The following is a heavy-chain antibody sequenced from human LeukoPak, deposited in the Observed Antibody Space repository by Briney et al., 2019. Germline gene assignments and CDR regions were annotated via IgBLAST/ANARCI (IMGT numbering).Heavy chain of an antibody. V-gene: IGHV3-23*01. J-gene: IGHJ4*02. CDR1: GFTFNTYS. D-gene: IGHD5-24*01. CDR3: ATEMATIRGAY. Sequence: GGSLRLSCEASGFTFNTYSMNWARQAPGKGLEWVSAISGSGGSTYYADSVKGRFTISRDNSKNTLYLQMNSLRAEDTAVYYCATEMATIRGAYWGQGTLVTVSS. CDR2: ISGSGGST.